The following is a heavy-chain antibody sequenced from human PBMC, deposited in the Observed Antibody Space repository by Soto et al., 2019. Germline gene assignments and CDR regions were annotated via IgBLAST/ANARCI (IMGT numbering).Heavy chain of an antibody. CDR1: AGSISSGGYY. CDR2: MYYSGVT. V-gene: IGHV4-31*03. Sequence: QVQLQESGPGLVKPSQTLSLTCTVSAGSISSGGYYWSWIRQDPGKGLEWIGYMYYSGVTYYNPSLKSGVTISVDTSKNQFSLKLNSVTAADTAVYYCARVGRYYDSGVWGGYFEYWGQGTLVTVSS. CDR3: ARVGRYYDSGVWGGYFEY. D-gene: IGHD3-22*01. J-gene: IGHJ4*02.